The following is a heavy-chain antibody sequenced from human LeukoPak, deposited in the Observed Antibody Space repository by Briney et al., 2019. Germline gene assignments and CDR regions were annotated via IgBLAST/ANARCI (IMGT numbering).Heavy chain of an antibody. J-gene: IGHJ5*02. D-gene: IGHD3-10*01. Sequence: SGTLSLTCAVSSGSISSSNWWSWVRQPPGKGLEWIGEIYHSGSTNYNPSLKSRVTISVDKSKNQFSLKLSSVTAADTAVYYCATLWFGELGSWFDPWGQGTLVTVSS. CDR1: SGSISSSNW. CDR3: ATLWFGELGSWFDP. CDR2: IYHSGST. V-gene: IGHV4-4*02.